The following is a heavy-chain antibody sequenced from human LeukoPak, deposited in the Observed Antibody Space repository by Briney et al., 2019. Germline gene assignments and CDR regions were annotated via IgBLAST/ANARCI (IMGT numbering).Heavy chain of an antibody. D-gene: IGHD2-15*01. CDR3: ARLSCSGGSYCFDY. V-gene: IGHV4-59*01. Sequence: PSETLSLTCTVSGDSISGYYWSWIRQPPGKGLEWIGYIYYSGSTNYNPSLKSCVTISVDTSKNQFSLKLSSVTAADTAVYYCARLSCSGGSYCFDYWGQGTLVTVSS. CDR1: GDSISGYY. J-gene: IGHJ4*02. CDR2: IYYSGST.